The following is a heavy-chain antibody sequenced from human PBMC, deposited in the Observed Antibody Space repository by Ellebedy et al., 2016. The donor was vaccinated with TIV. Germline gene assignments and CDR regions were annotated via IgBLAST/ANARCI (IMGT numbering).Heavy chain of an antibody. CDR2: ISYDGSNK. CDR1: GFTFSNYA. V-gene: IGHV3-30-3*01. CDR3: ARVGMGYSYGGGLDV. Sequence: GESLKISXAASGFTFSNYAMHWVRQAPGKGLEWVTVISYDGSNKYYADSVKGRFTISRDNSKNTLYLQMNSLRAEDTAVYYCARVGMGYSYGGGLDVWGQGDHGHRLL. D-gene: IGHD5-18*01. J-gene: IGHJ6*02.